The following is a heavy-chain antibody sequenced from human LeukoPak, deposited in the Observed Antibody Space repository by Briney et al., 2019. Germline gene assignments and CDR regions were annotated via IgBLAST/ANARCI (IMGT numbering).Heavy chain of an antibody. D-gene: IGHD1-26*01. J-gene: IGHJ4*02. CDR3: TRESGAFSPFGF. CDR2: VHLSGAT. Sequence: SGTLCLTCAVSGGSITTTNWWSWVRQPPGKGLEWIGEVHLSGATNYNLSLESRVSMSIDKSKNHLSLEVTSVTAADTAIYYCTRESGAFSPFGFWGQGTLVTVSS. V-gene: IGHV4-4*02. CDR1: GGSITTTNW.